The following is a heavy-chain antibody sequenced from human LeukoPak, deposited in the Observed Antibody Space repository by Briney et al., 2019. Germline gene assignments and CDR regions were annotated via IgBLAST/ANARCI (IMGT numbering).Heavy chain of an antibody. CDR2: ISGSGGST. D-gene: IGHD3-10*01. CDR3: ARERAGIWDSFDY. CDR1: GFTFNSYG. V-gene: IGHV3-23*01. J-gene: IGHJ4*02. Sequence: TGASRRLSSAASGFTFNSYGMSWVRQAPGKGLEWVSVISGSGGSTYYADSVKGRFTISRDNSKNRLYLQMNSLRAEDTAVYYCARERAGIWDSFDYWGQGTLVTVSS.